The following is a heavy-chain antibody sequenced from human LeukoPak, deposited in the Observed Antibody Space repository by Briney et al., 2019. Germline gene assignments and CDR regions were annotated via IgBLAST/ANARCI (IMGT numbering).Heavy chain of an antibody. Sequence: PGGSLRLSCAASGFTFSSYAMSWVRQAPGKGLEWGSAISGSGGSTYYADSVKGRFTICRDNSKNTLYLQMNSLRAEDTAVYYCAKEGLLWFGEAHAYYFDYWGQGTLVTVSS. CDR1: GFTFSSYA. D-gene: IGHD3-10*01. V-gene: IGHV3-23*01. J-gene: IGHJ4*02. CDR2: ISGSGGST. CDR3: AKEGLLWFGEAHAYYFDY.